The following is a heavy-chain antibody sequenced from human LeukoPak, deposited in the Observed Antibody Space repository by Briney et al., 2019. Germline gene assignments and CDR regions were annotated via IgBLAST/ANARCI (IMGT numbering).Heavy chain of an antibody. J-gene: IGHJ6*02. CDR3: ARDSTTGTTGYYYYGMDV. D-gene: IGHD1-1*01. CDR2: ISSSSSYI. Sequence: GGSLRLSCAASGFTFSSYSMNWVRQAPGKGLEWVSSISSSSSYIYYADSVKGRFTISRDNAKNSLYLQMNSLRAEDTAVYYCARDSTTGTTGYYYYGMDVWGQGTTVTVSS. V-gene: IGHV3-21*01. CDR1: GFTFSSYS.